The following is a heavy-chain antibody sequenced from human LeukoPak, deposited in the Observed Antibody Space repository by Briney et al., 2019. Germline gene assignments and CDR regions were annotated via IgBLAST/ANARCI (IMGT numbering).Heavy chain of an antibody. V-gene: IGHV1-2*02. D-gene: IGHD2-2*01. J-gene: IGHJ5*02. CDR2: INPNSGST. Sequence: ASVTVSCTASGYTFTDYYMHWVRQAPGQGLEWMGWINPNSGSTNYAQKFQGRVTMTRDTSISTAYMELSRLRSDDTAVYYCAREIVVVPAANSARWFDPWGQGTLVTVSS. CDR1: GYTFTDYY. CDR3: AREIVVVPAANSARWFDP.